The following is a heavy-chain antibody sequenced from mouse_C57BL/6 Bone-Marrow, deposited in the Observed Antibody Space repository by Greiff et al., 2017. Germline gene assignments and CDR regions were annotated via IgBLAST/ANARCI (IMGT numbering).Heavy chain of an antibody. J-gene: IGHJ3*01. D-gene: IGHD2-5*01. CDR3: ANAYYSNYGFAY. CDR1: GYTFTSYG. V-gene: IGHV1-81*01. CDR2: IYPRSGNT. Sequence: QVQLQQSGAELARPGASVKLSCKASGYTFTSYGISWVKQRTGQGLEWIGAIYPRSGNTYYNEKFKGKDTLTADKSSSTAYMVLRSLTSEDSAVYFCANAYYSNYGFAYWGQGTLVTVSA.